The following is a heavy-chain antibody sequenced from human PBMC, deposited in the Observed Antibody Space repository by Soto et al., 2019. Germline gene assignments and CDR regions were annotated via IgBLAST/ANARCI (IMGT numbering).Heavy chain of an antibody. CDR3: ARGGTFAYDTSGYSVY. CDR1: GYTFSAYY. D-gene: IGHD3-22*01. CDR2: INPKSGGT. V-gene: IGHV1-2*02. J-gene: IGHJ4*02. Sequence: QVHLVQSGAEVKKPGASVKVSCKTSGYTFSAYYMHWVRQAPGQGLEWMGWINPKSGGTLYAQKFQGRVTMTRDTSISTASMELSRLRSDDTAVYYCARGGTFAYDTSGYSVYWGQGTLVTVSS.